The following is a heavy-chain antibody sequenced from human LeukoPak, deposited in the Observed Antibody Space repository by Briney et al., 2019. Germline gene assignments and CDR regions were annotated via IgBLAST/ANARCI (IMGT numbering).Heavy chain of an antibody. D-gene: IGHD5-12*01. CDR2: ISSSSSYI. CDR3: ARLRGYSGYETFDHYYMDV. Sequence: GGSLRLSCAASGFTFSSYSMNWVRQAPGKGLEWVSSISSSSSYIYYADSVKGRFTISRDNAKNSLYLQMNSLRAEDTAVYYCARLRGYSGYETFDHYYMDVWGKGTTVTISS. J-gene: IGHJ6*03. V-gene: IGHV3-21*01. CDR1: GFTFSSYS.